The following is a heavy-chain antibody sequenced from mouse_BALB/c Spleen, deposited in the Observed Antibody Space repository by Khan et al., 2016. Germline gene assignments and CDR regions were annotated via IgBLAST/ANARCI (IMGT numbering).Heavy chain of an antibody. D-gene: IGHD1-2*01. J-gene: IGHJ2*01. Sequence: EVQLQESGPGLVKPSQSLSLTCTVTGYSITSGYGWNWIRQFPGNKLEWMGNISYSGSTNYNPSLKSRTSITRDTSTNQFFLHLNSVTTEDTATYYCARTARIKYWGQGTTLTVSS. V-gene: IGHV3-2*02. CDR3: ARTARIKY. CDR2: ISYSGST. CDR1: GYSITSGYG.